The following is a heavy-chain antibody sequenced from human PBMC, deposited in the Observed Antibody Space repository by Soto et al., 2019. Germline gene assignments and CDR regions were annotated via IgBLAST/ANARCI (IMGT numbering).Heavy chain of an antibody. J-gene: IGHJ5*02. Sequence: GGSLRLSCAASGFTFSSYAMSWVRQAPGKGLEWVSAISGSGGSTYYADSVKGRFTISRDNSKNTLYLQMNSLRAEDTAVYYCALSHYYDSSGYYAYLWGQGTLVTVSS. CDR1: GFTFSSYA. CDR3: ALSHYYDSSGYYAYL. CDR2: ISGSGGST. D-gene: IGHD3-22*01. V-gene: IGHV3-23*01.